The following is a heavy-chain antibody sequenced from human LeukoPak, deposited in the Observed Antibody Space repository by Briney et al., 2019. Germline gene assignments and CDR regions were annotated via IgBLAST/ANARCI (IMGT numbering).Heavy chain of an antibody. J-gene: IGHJ4*02. CDR1: GFTFSSYG. Sequence: GGSLRLSCAASGFTFSSYGMHWVRQAPGKGLEWVAVIWYDGSNKYYADSVKGRFTISRDNSKNTLYLQMNSLRAEDTAVYYCARDPIAAAGKFDCWGQGTLVTVSS. CDR2: IWYDGSNK. CDR3: ARDPIAAAGKFDC. V-gene: IGHV3-33*01. D-gene: IGHD6-13*01.